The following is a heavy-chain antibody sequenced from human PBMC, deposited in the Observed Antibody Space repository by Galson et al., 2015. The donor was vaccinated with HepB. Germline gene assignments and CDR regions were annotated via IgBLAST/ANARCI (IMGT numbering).Heavy chain of an antibody. CDR2: TYYRPTKWYN. CDR1: GDSVSRDTTV. V-gene: IGHV6-1*01. Sequence: CAISGDSVSRDTTVWNWIRQSPSRGLEWLGRTYYRPTKWYNDYAVSVESRITINPDTSKNQFSLQLNSVTPEDTAVYYCARGFSLAYWGRGTLVTVSS. CDR3: ARGFSLAY. J-gene: IGHJ4*02.